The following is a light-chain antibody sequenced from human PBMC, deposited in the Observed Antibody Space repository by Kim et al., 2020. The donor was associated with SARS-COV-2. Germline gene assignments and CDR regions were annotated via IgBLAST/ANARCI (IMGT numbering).Light chain of an antibody. V-gene: IGLV2-14*03. CDR2: DVT. Sequence: GQSITTAWPGTSSDVSGKKYVSWYQQHPGKAPKLMIFDVTNRPSGISDRFSGSKSGNTASLTISGLRAEDEADYYCCSYTNSGTYVFGSGTKVTVL. CDR3: CSYTNSGTYV. CDR1: SSDVSGKKY. J-gene: IGLJ1*01.